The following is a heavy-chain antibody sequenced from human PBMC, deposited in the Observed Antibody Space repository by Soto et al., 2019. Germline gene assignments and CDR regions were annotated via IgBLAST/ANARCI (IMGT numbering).Heavy chain of an antibody. CDR3: AIVRVADSSLDH. V-gene: IGHV3-30*02. CDR1: GFIFSNYG. Sequence: GGSLRLSCVGSGFIFSNYGMHWVRQAPGKGLEWVAFISYDGSDILYGDSVKGRFTISRDNSKSTLFLHMNRPTAEDTAIYFCAIVRVADSSLDHWGQGTLVTVSS. J-gene: IGHJ4*02. CDR2: ISYDGSDI. D-gene: IGHD3-10*02.